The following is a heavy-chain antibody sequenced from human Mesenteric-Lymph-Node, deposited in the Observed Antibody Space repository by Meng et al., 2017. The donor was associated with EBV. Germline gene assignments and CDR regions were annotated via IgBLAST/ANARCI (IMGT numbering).Heavy chain of an antibody. Sequence: QGELVLLVVEMTKPWTSVMVSCKSSGYKFNSYYMHWVRQAPGQGLEWMGIINPSGGSTTFAQKFEGRVTLTRDTSTNTVYMELRSLRSEDTAVYYCARDPRGIGSSRFDYWGRGTLVTVSS. CDR1: GYKFNSYY. CDR2: INPSGGST. D-gene: IGHD3-10*01. CDR3: ARDPRGIGSSRFDY. V-gene: IGHV1-46*02. J-gene: IGHJ4*02.